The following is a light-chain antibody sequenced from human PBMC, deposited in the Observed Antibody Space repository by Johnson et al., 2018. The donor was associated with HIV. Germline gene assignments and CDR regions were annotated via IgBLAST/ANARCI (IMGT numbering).Light chain of an antibody. CDR3: GTWDSSLSVYV. V-gene: IGLV1-51*02. J-gene: IGLJ1*01. CDR1: SSNIGNNY. Sequence: QSVLTQPPSVSAAPGQKVTISCSGSSSNIGNNYVSWYQQLPVTAPKLLIYENNKRPSGIPDRFSGSKSGTSATLGITRLQPGDEADYYCGTWDSSLSVYVFGTGTKVTVL. CDR2: ENN.